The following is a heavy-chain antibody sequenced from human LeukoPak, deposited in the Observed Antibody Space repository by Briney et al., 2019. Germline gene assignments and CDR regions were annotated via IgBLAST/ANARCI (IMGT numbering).Heavy chain of an antibody. D-gene: IGHD3-3*01. CDR2: MNPNSGNT. CDR3: ARLTYYDFWSGYYRHYMDV. Sequence: GASVKVSCKASGYTFTNYDINWARQATGQGLEWMGWMNPNSGNTGYAQKFQGRVTMTRNTSISTAYMELSSLRSEDTAVYYCARLTYYDFWSGYYRHYMDVWGKGTTVTVSS. V-gene: IGHV1-8*01. J-gene: IGHJ6*03. CDR1: GYTFTNYD.